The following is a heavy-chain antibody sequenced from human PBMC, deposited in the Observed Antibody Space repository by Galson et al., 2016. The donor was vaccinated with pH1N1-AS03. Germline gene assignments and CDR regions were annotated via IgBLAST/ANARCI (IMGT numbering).Heavy chain of an antibody. CDR1: GFTFTSHV. CDR2: ISNHGAAT. Sequence: SLRLSCAASGFTFTSHVMSWVRQAPGMGLEWVSSISNHGAATYYADSVKGRFTISRDNSKNTLFLLMNSLRAEDTAVYYCARDEGVAVAPRAFGSWGQGTLVTVSS. V-gene: IGHV3-23*01. D-gene: IGHD6-19*01. J-gene: IGHJ4*02. CDR3: ARDEGVAVAPRAFGS.